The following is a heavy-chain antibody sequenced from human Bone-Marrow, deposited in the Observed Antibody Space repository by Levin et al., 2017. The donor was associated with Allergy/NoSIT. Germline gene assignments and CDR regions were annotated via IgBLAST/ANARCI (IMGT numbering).Heavy chain of an antibody. V-gene: IGHV3-21*01. CDR1: GFTFSSYS. D-gene: IGHD3-10*01. J-gene: IGHJ3*01. Sequence: GESLKISCAASGFTFSSYSMNWVRQAPGKGLEWVSSISSSSSYIYYADSVKGRFTISRDNAKNSLYLQMNSLRAEDTAVYYCARDALLWFGELLSGELWGQGTMVTVSS. CDR2: ISSSSSYI. CDR3: ARDALLWFGELLSGEL.